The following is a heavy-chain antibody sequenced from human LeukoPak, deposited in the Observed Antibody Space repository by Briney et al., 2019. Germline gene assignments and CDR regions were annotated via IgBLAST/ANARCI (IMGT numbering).Heavy chain of an antibody. Sequence: GRSLRLSCAASGFTFSSYGMHWVRQAPGKGLEWVALIWYDGSNKYYADSVKGRFTISRGNSKNTLFLQMNSLRAEDTAVYYCARALGGNSRDYYMDVWGKGTTVTVSS. CDR3: ARALGGNSRDYYMDV. J-gene: IGHJ6*03. CDR2: IWYDGSNK. D-gene: IGHD4-23*01. CDR1: GFTFSSYG. V-gene: IGHV3-33*01.